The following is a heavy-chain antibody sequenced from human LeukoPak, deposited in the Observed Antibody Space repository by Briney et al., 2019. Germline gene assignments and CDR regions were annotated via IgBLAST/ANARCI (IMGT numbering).Heavy chain of an antibody. CDR2: ISSSGSTI. CDR3: ASGARFEVGSFDY. Sequence: GGTLRLSCAASGFPFSDYYMSWIRQAPGKGLEWVSYISSSGSTIYYADSVKGRFTISRENAKNSLYLQMNSLRAEDTAVYYCASGARFEVGSFDYWGQGTLVTVSS. J-gene: IGHJ4*02. D-gene: IGHD3-10*01. CDR1: GFPFSDYY. V-gene: IGHV3-11*01.